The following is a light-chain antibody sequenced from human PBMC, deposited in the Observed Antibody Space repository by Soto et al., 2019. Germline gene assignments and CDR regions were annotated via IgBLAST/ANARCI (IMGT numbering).Light chain of an antibody. CDR1: SGHSSYA. CDR3: QTWGTGIQV. J-gene: IGLJ2*01. CDR2: LNSDGSH. Sequence: QLVLTQSPSASASLGASVKLTCTLSSGHSSYAIAWHQQQPEKGPRFLMKLNSDGSHSKGDGVPDRFSGSSSGAERYLTISRLPSEDEADYYCQTWGTGIQVFGGGPKLTV. V-gene: IGLV4-69*01.